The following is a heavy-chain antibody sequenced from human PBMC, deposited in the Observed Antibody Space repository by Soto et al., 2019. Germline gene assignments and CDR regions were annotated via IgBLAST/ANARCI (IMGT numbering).Heavy chain of an antibody. V-gene: IGHV4-30-4*01. J-gene: IGHJ4*02. CDR2: ISYSGSP. CDR3: ARVRTGYFDY. CDR1: GVSVSRDYQ. D-gene: IGHD3-9*01. Sequence: KTSETLSLTCTVSGVSVSRDYQWIWIRQPPGKGLEWIGHISYSGSPYYHPSLRSRLSISVDTSKNQFSLKVKSVTAADTAVYYCARVRTGYFDYWGRGALVTV.